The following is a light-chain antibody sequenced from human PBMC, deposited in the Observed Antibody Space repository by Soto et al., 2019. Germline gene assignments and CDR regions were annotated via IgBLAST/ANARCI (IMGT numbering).Light chain of an antibody. Sequence: DIQMTQSPSTLSASVGDRVAITCRASQSITSWLAWYQQKPGKAPKLLIHKASSLESGVPSRFSGSGSGTEFTLAISSLQPDDFATYYCQQYNSYPWTFGQGTKVDI. CDR1: QSITSW. V-gene: IGKV1-5*03. CDR2: KAS. J-gene: IGKJ1*01. CDR3: QQYNSYPWT.